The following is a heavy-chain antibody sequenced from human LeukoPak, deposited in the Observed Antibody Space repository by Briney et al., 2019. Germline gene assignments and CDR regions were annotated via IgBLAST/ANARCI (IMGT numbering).Heavy chain of an antibody. CDR2: ISSSSSYI. V-gene: IGHV3-21*01. Sequence: PGGSLRLSCAASGFTFSNAWMSWVRQAPGKGLEWVSSISSSSSYIYYADSVKGRFTISRDNSKNTLYLQMNSLRAEDTAVYYCARDYYDSSEAGDYWGQGTLVTVSS. J-gene: IGHJ4*02. CDR1: GFTFSNAW. D-gene: IGHD3-22*01. CDR3: ARDYYDSSEAGDY.